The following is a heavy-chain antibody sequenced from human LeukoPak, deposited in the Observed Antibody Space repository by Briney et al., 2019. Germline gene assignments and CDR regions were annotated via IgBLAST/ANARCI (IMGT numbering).Heavy chain of an antibody. CDR1: GFTFSSYW. CDR3: ARVILYGSGSYYIDY. V-gene: IGHV3-7*03. D-gene: IGHD3-10*01. CDR2: IKQDGSEK. J-gene: IGHJ4*02. Sequence: GGSLRLSCEASGFTFSSYWMSWVRQAPGKGLEWVANIKQDGSEKYYVDSVKGRFTISRDNAKNPLYLQMNSLRAEDTAVYYCARVILYGSGSYYIDYWGQGTLVTVSS.